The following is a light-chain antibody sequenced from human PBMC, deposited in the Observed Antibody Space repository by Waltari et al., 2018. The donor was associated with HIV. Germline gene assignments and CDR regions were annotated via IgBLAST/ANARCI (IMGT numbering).Light chain of an antibody. J-gene: IGLJ1*01. Sequence: QSALTQPASVSGSPGQSISISCTGTSRDVGASNYVSWYQQHPGQAPKLIIYDVNYRPSGISSRFSGSKSGNTASLTISGLQAEDEADYYCSSYTGSDTLLGVFGTGTKVTVL. CDR2: DVN. CDR3: SSYTGSDTLLGV. CDR1: SRDVGASNY. V-gene: IGLV2-14*01.